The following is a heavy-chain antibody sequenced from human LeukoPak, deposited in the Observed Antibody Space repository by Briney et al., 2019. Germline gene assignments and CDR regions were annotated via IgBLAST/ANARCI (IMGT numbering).Heavy chain of an antibody. CDR3: ARAPRMVYFDY. Sequence: GGSLRLSCEASGLTFSSYAMNWVRQAPGKGLEWVSVLYSGGSTYYADSVKGRFTISRDNSKNTLYLQMNSLRAEDTAVYYCARAPRMVYFDYWGQGTLVTVSS. CDR2: LYSGGST. CDR1: GLTFSSYA. D-gene: IGHD2-15*01. V-gene: IGHV3-53*01. J-gene: IGHJ4*02.